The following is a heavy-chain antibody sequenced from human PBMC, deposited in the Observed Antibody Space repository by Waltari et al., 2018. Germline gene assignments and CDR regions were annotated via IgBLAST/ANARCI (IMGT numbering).Heavy chain of an antibody. D-gene: IGHD3-10*02. J-gene: IGHJ5*02. V-gene: IGHV1-24*01. CDR1: EYTLSKSS. CDR2: FDPEDGER. Sequence: QVQLEQSGAEVRKPGASVKVACKVSEYTLSKSSIDWVRQMPGKGLERMGGFDPEDGERPYARKFQGRVTVTDDTFTNTAYMEMSSLRSDDTAIYYCVTRIKAVVQGVIIVEGPPPNWFDPWGPGTQVPVSS. CDR3: VTRIKAVVQGVIIVEGPPPNWFDP.